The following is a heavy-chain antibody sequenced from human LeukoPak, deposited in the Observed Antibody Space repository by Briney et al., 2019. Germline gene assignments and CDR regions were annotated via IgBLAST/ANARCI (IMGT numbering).Heavy chain of an antibody. CDR3: ARGGGGWYGDAFDV. CDR1: GDSIRRYY. CDR2: FYTSGST. V-gene: IGHV4-4*07. J-gene: IGHJ3*01. Sequence: SETLSLTCTVSGDSIRRYYWSWIRQAAGKGLEWIGRFYTSGSTLYNPSLRSRVTMSADTSKNHVSLRLSSVTPADTAVYYCARGGGGWYGDAFDVWGQGTVVTVSS. D-gene: IGHD6-19*01.